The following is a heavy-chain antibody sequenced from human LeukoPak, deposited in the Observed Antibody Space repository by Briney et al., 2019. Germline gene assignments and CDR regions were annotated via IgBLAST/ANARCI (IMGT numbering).Heavy chain of an antibody. CDR2: INHSGST. D-gene: IGHD3-3*01. CDR3: ARGRDFWSDYYTGYYYYYMDV. V-gene: IGHV4-34*01. J-gene: IGHJ6*03. Sequence: KPSETLSLTCAVYGGSFSGYYWSWLRQPPGKGLEWIGEINHSGSTNYNPSLKSRVTISVDTSKNQFSLKLSSVTAADTAVYYCARGRDFWSDYYTGYYYYYMDVWGKGTTVTVSS. CDR1: GGSFSGYY.